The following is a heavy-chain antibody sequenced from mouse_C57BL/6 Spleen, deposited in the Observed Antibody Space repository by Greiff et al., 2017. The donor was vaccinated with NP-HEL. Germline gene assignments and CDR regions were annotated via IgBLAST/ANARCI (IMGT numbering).Heavy chain of an antibody. CDR1: GYTFTEYT. V-gene: IGHV1-62-2*01. CDR2: FYPGSGSI. D-gene: IGHD2-1*01. J-gene: IGHJ4*01. CDR3: ARHEEGWAYGNYYAMDY. Sequence: QVHVKQSGAELVKPGASVKLSCKASGYTFTEYTIHWVKQRSGQGLEWIGWFYPGSGSIKYNEKFKDKATLTADKSSSTVYMELSRLTSEDSAVYFCARHEEGWAYGNYYAMDYWGQGTSVTVSS.